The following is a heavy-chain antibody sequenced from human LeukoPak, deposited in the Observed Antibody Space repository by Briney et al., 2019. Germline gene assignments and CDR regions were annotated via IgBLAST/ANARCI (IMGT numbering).Heavy chain of an antibody. D-gene: IGHD6-19*01. V-gene: IGHV3-23*01. CDR2: ISGRGGVS. CDR3: AKDTVAAVAVPY. CDR1: GFTFSSYA. Sequence: GGSLRLSCAASGFTFSSYAMSWVRQAPGKGLEWVSAISGRGGVSYYADSVKGRFTISRDNSKNTLYLQMNSLRAEDTAVYYCAKDTVAAVAVPYWGQGTLVTVSS. J-gene: IGHJ4*02.